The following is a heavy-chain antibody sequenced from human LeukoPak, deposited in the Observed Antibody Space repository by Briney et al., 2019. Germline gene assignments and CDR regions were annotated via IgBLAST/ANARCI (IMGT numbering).Heavy chain of an antibody. CDR3: ARQGRDGYRTGDY. CDR1: GYSFTTYW. Sequence: GESLKISCQGSGYSFTTYWIAWVRQMPGQGREWMGSIYPDDSDARYSPSVQGQVTTSADKSITTAYLQRDSLKDSDTAMYYCARQGRDGYRTGDYWGQGTLVTVSS. D-gene: IGHD5-24*01. V-gene: IGHV5-51*01. J-gene: IGHJ4*02. CDR2: IYPDDSDA.